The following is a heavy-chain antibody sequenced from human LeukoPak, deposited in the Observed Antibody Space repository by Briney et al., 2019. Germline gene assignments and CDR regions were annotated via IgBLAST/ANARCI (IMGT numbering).Heavy chain of an antibody. V-gene: IGHV4-59*01. CDR1: GGSISSYY. CDR2: IYYSGST. D-gene: IGHD6-13*01. J-gene: IGHJ4*02. CDR3: ARVAGHFSSSLHPMGY. Sequence: SETLSLTCTVSGGSISSYYWSWIRQPPGKGLEWIGYIYYSGSTNYNPSLKSRVTISVDTSKKQFSLKLSPVTAADTAVYYCARVAGHFSSSLHPMGYWGQGSLVTVSS.